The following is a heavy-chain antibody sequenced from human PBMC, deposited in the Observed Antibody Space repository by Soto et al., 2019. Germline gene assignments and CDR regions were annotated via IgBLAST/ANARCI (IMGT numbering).Heavy chain of an antibody. J-gene: IGHJ4*02. Sequence: SETLSLTCAVFGGSFSGYYWNWIRQPPGKGLEWIGEINHSGSTNYNPSLKSRVTISVDTSKNQFSLKLGSVTAADTAVYYCASGYGRNFDYWGQGTLVTVPQ. CDR1: GGSFSGYY. V-gene: IGHV4-34*01. CDR2: INHSGST. D-gene: IGHD3-10*01. CDR3: ASGYGRNFDY.